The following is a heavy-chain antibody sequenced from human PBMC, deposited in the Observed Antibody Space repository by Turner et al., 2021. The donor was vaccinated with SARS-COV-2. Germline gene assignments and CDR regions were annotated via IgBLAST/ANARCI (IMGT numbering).Heavy chain of an antibody. CDR3: ARSPTAPGYYYDSSGYYTPYYFDY. V-gene: IGHV3-21*01. D-gene: IGHD3-22*01. CDR2: ISSSSSYI. CDR1: GFTFSSYS. J-gene: IGHJ4*02. Sequence: EVQLVESGGGLVKPGGSLRLSCAASGFTFSSYSMNWVRQAPGKVLYWVSSISSSSSYIYDADSVKGLFTISRDNAKNSLYLQMNSLRAEDTAVYYCARSPTAPGYYYDSSGYYTPYYFDYWGQGTLVTVSS.